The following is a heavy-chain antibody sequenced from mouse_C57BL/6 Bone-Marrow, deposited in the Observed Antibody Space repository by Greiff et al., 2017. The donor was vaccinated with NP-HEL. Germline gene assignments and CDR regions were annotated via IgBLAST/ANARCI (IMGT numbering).Heavy chain of an antibody. D-gene: IGHD4-1*01. J-gene: IGHJ4*01. CDR3: ALTGTVYYYAMDY. CDR2: IYPRSGNT. CDR1: GYTFTSYG. V-gene: IGHV1-81*01. Sequence: LVESGAELARPGASVKLSCKASGYTFTSYGISWVKQRTGQGLEWIGEIYPRSGNTYYNEKFKGKATLTADKSSSTAYMELRSLTTEDSAVYFCALTGTVYYYAMDYWGQGTSVTVSS.